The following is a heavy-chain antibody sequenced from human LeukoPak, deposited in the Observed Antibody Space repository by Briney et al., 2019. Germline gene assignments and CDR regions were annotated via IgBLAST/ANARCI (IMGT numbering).Heavy chain of an antibody. Sequence: TGGSLRLSCAASGFTFSRYAMSWVRQAPGKGLEWVSCISGSDGSTNYADSVKGRFTISRENSKNTLYLQMNSLRAEDTAVYYCAKDSAKKYDDYWGQGTLVTVSS. D-gene: IGHD2/OR15-2a*01. J-gene: IGHJ4*02. CDR2: ISGSDGST. V-gene: IGHV3-23*01. CDR3: AKDSAKKYDDY. CDR1: GFTFSRYA.